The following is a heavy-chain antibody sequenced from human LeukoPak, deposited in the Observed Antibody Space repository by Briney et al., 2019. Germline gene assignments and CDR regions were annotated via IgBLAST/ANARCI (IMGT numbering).Heavy chain of an antibody. CDR2: ISGTGGYT. V-gene: IGHV3-23*01. CDR3: ARAGGSSSPALVNAFDI. Sequence: GGSLRLSCGASGFTFSSYAMTWVRQAPGKGLEWVSAISGTGGYTYYTDSVKGRFTISRDNSKNTLYLQMNSLRAEDTAVYYCARAGGSSSPALVNAFDIWGQGTMVTVSS. J-gene: IGHJ3*02. CDR1: GFTFSSYA. D-gene: IGHD1-26*01.